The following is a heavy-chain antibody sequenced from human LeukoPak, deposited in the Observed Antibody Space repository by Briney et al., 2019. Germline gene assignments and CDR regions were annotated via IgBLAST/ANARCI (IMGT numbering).Heavy chain of an antibody. Sequence: GGSLRLSCAASGFTFSSSWMHWVRQAPGKGLVWVSRIKNDGSSTTYADSVKGRFTISRDNVKNTLYLQMNTLRAEDTAVYYCATTASRGPQSAEYFQYWGQGTLVTVSS. J-gene: IGHJ1*01. CDR2: IKNDGSST. D-gene: IGHD1-1*01. CDR3: ATTASRGPQSAEYFQY. CDR1: GFTFSSSW. V-gene: IGHV3-74*01.